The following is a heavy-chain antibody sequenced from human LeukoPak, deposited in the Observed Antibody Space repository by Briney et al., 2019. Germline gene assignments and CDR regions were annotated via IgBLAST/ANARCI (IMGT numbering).Heavy chain of an antibody. J-gene: IGHJ4*02. Sequence: GGSLRLSCAASGFTFSSYGMHWVRQAPGKGLEWVAVIWYDGSNKYYADSVKGRFTTSRDDSRNTLYLQMNSLRGDDTAVYYCAKDVGKWESLHFFDYWGQGTLVTVSS. D-gene: IGHD1-26*01. CDR3: AKDVGKWESLHFFDY. CDR1: GFTFSSYG. CDR2: IWYDGSNK. V-gene: IGHV3-33*03.